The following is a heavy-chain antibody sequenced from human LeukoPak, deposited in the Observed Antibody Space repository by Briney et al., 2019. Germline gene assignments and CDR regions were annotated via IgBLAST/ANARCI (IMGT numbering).Heavy chain of an antibody. CDR3: ARDKDFLFDY. CDR2: ISSSSSYI. Sequence: GSLRLSCAASGFTFSSYSMNWVRQAPGKGLEWVSSISSSSSYIYYADPVKGRFTISRDNAKNSLYLQMNSLRAEDTAVYYCARDKDFLFDYWGQGTLVTVSS. CDR1: GFTFSSYS. V-gene: IGHV3-21*01. J-gene: IGHJ4*02. D-gene: IGHD3-3*01.